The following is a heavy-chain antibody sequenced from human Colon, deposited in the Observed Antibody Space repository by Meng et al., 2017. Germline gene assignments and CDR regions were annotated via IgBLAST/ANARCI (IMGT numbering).Heavy chain of an antibody. V-gene: IGHV4-61*01. CDR1: GGSLSMGTDY. D-gene: IGHD6-19*01. Sequence: PLQESGPGLGRPSETLSLPCTVSGGSLSMGTDYWSWIRQAPGKGLEWLVYISYSGNSLYNPSLKSRVDISTDTSRRQCSLKFNSVTAADTAIYYCATGPGYSSGLDSWGRGALVTVSS. CDR3: ATGPGYSSGLDS. CDR2: ISYSGNS. J-gene: IGHJ4*02.